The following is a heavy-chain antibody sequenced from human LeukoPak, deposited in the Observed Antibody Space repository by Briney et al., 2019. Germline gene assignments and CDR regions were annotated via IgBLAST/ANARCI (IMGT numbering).Heavy chain of an antibody. D-gene: IGHD5-12*01. V-gene: IGHV3-74*01. Sequence: PGGSLRLSCAASGFTFSSYWMHWVRQAPGKGLMWVSRINSDGSITNYADSMKGRFTISRDNAKNTLYLQMNSLRAEDTAVYYCARVRATFSPHFDNWGQGTLVTVSS. CDR1: GFTFSSYW. J-gene: IGHJ4*02. CDR3: ARVRATFSPHFDN. CDR2: INSDGSIT.